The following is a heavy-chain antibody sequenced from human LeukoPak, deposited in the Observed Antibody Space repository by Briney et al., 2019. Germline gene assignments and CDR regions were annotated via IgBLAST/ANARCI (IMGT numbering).Heavy chain of an antibody. D-gene: IGHD6-6*01. CDR2: MSYDGSNK. Sequence: GGSLRLSCAASGFTFSSYGMHWVRQAPGKGLEWVAVMSYDGSNKYYADSVKGRFTISRDNSKNTLYLQMNSLRAEDTAVYYCAKDRIAARGWFDPWGQGTLVTVSS. V-gene: IGHV3-30*18. J-gene: IGHJ5*02. CDR1: GFTFSSYG. CDR3: AKDRIAARGWFDP.